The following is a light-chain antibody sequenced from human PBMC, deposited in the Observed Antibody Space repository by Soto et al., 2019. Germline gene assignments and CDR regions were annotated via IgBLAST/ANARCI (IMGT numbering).Light chain of an antibody. V-gene: IGKV1-5*03. J-gene: IGKJ1*01. CDR1: QSISSW. CDR3: QHYNSYSVA. CDR2: KAS. Sequence: DIQMTPSPSPLSASVGHRVTITCRASQSISSWLAWYQQKPGKAPKLLIYKASTLKSGVPSRFSGSGSGTEFTLTISSLQPDDFATYYCQHYNSYSVAFGQGTKVDIK.